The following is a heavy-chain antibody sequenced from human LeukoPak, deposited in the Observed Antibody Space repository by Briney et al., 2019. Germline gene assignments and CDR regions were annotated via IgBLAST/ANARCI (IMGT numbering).Heavy chain of an antibody. J-gene: IGHJ4*02. CDR1: GGSFSGYY. Sequence: SETLSLTCAAYGGSFSGYYWSWIRQPPGKGLEWIGEINHSGSTNYNPSLKSRVTISVDTSKNQFSLKLSSVTAADTAVYYCAREGDDYGDYGGLDYWGQGTLVTVSS. V-gene: IGHV4-34*01. CDR2: INHSGST. CDR3: AREGDDYGDYGGLDY. D-gene: IGHD4-17*01.